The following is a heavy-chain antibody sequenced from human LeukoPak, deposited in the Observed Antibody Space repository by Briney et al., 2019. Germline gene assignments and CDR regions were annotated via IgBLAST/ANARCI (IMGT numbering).Heavy chain of an antibody. V-gene: IGHV4-61*02. CDR2: IFNTGST. J-gene: IGHJ2*01. Sequence: SETLSLTCTVSGGSISSDSYYWSWIRQPAGKGLEWIGRIFNTGSTNSIPSLKSRVTISLDTSKNQFSLNLSSVTAADTAVYYCARVPHRVGYFDPCGRGTLVTVSS. CDR1: GGSISSDSYY. D-gene: IGHD1-14*01. CDR3: ARVPHRVGYFDP.